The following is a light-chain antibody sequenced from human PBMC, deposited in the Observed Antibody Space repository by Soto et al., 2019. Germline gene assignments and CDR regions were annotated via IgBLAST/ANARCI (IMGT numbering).Light chain of an antibody. CDR1: QTIGSY. Sequence: DIQMTQSPSSVSASVGDRVTITCRASQTIGSYLNWYQQKPGKAPKFLIYDASNLESGVPSRFSGSGSGTEFTLTISSLQPDDFATYYCQQYSSYWTFGQGTKVDIK. CDR3: QQYSSYWT. J-gene: IGKJ1*01. CDR2: DAS. V-gene: IGKV1-5*01.